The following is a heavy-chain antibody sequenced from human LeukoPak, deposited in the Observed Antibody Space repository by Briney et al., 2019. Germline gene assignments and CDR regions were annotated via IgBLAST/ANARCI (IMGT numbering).Heavy chain of an antibody. CDR1: GYTFTSYD. CDR3: AGRAVYYYDSSGHGFDP. Sequence: ASVKVSCKASGYTFTSYDINWVRQATGQGLEWMGWMNPNSGNTGYAQKFQGRVTMTRNTSISTAYMELSSLRSEDTAVYYCAGRAVYYYDSSGHGFDPWGQGTLVTVSS. J-gene: IGHJ5*02. D-gene: IGHD3-22*01. V-gene: IGHV1-8*01. CDR2: MNPNSGNT.